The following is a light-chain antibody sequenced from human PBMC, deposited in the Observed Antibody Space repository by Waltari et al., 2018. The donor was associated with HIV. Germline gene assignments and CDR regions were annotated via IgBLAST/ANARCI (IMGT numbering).Light chain of an antibody. CDR1: SSDVGSYNL. CDR3: CSYADSPPYV. J-gene: IGLJ1*01. Sequence: QSALTQPASVSGSPGQSITISCTGTSSDVGSYNLVSWYQQHPGKAPKPMVYEVSKRPSGVSNLFSGSKSGNTASLTISGLQAEDEADYYCCSYADSPPYVFGTGTKVTVL. V-gene: IGLV2-23*02. CDR2: EVS.